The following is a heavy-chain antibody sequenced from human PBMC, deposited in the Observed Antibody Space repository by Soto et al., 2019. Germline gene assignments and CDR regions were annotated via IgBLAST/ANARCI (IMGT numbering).Heavy chain of an antibody. Sequence: QVQLVESGGGVVQPGRSLRLSCAASGFTFNSYGMHWVRQAPGKGLEWVAVISFDGSNKHYADSVKGRFTISRDNSKNTLYLQMNSPRAEDSAVYYCLKGLAAPTVSWFDPWGQGTLVIVSS. V-gene: IGHV3-30*18. D-gene: IGHD6-6*01. CDR2: ISFDGSNK. CDR3: LKGLAAPTVSWFDP. J-gene: IGHJ5*02. CDR1: GFTFNSYG.